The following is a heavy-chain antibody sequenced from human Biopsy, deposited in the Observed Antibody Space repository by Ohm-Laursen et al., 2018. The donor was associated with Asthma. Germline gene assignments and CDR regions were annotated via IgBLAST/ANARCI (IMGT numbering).Heavy chain of an antibody. Sequence: SVKVSCKSLGGTFNTYVIGWVRQAPGQGLEWMGGINSVFGTTTYPQKFQDRVTITADDSTSTVYMELSSLRSEDTAVYYCARKAGSCISRTCYALDFWGQRTLVTVSS. J-gene: IGHJ4*02. CDR3: ARKAGSCISRTCYALDF. D-gene: IGHD2-2*01. CDR1: GGTFNTYV. V-gene: IGHV1-69*13. CDR2: INSVFGTT.